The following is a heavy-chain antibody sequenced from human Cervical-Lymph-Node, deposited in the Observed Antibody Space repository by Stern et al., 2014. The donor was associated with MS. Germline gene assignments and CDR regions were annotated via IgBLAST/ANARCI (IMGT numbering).Heavy chain of an antibody. V-gene: IGHV1-18*01. Sequence: LQLVESGPEVKKPGASVKVSCKASGYTFSNFGISWVRQAPGQGLEWMGWSSADNSDTNYAQNLQDRVTMTTDTSTRAAYMELRGLRSDDTAVYYCARVASDSGAFDVWGQGTVVTVSS. CDR1: GYTFSNFG. CDR3: ARVASDSGAFDV. D-gene: IGHD2-21*02. CDR2: SSADNSDT. J-gene: IGHJ3*01.